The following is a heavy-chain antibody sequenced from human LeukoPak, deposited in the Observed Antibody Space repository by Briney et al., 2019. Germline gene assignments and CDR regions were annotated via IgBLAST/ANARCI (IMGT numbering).Heavy chain of an antibody. CDR3: ASGIGHYDSRDPFDY. J-gene: IGHJ4*02. Sequence: GGSLRLSCAASGFTFSSYAMSWVRQAPGKGLEWVSAISGSGGSTYYADSVKGRFTISRDNSKNTLYLKMTSLRAEDTAVYYCASGIGHYDSRDPFDYWGQGTLVTVSS. CDR2: ISGSGGST. CDR1: GFTFSSYA. D-gene: IGHD3-22*01. V-gene: IGHV3-23*01.